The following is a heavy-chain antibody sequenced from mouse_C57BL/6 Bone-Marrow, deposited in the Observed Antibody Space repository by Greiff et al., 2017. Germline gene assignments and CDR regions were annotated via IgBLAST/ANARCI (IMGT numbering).Heavy chain of an antibody. Sequence: VQLQQSGAELARPGASVKLSCKASGYTFTSYGISWVKQRTGQGLEWIGEISPRSGNTYYNEKFKGKATLTADKSSSTAYMELRSLTSEDSAVYFCAVLRYQFAYWGQGTLVTVSA. CDR3: AVLRYQFAY. D-gene: IGHD1-1*01. J-gene: IGHJ3*01. CDR1: GYTFTSYG. CDR2: ISPRSGNT. V-gene: IGHV1-81*01.